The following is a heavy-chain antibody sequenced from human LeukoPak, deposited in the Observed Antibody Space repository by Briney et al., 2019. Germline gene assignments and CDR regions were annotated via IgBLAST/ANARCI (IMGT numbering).Heavy chain of an antibody. D-gene: IGHD2-15*01. Sequence: RSLRLSCAASGFTFSSYGMHWVRQAPGKGLEWVANIKQDGSVKFYADSMKGRFTISRDNAKNSLYLQMNSLRTEDTAVYYCARDTPLGCFDYWGQGTLVTVSS. CDR3: ARDTPLGCFDY. V-gene: IGHV3-7*01. J-gene: IGHJ4*02. CDR1: GFTFSSYG. CDR2: IKQDGSVK.